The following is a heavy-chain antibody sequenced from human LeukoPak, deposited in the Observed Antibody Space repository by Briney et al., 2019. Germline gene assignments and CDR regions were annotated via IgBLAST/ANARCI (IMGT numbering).Heavy chain of an antibody. V-gene: IGHV3-30*02. CDR1: GVTFSSYG. CDR2: IRYDGSNK. Sequence: PGGSLRLSCAASGVTFSSYGMHWVRQAPGKGLEWVAFIRYDGSNKYYADSVKGRFTISRDNSKNTLYLQMNSLRAEDTAVYYCAKDHSGYDWGFDYWGQGTLVTVSS. J-gene: IGHJ4*02. CDR3: AKDHSGYDWGFDY. D-gene: IGHD5-12*01.